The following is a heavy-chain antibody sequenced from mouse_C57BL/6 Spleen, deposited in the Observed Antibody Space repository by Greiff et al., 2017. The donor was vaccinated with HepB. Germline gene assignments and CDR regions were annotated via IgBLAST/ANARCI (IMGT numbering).Heavy chain of an antibody. J-gene: IGHJ4*01. CDR1: GFTFSDYG. V-gene: IGHV5-17*01. CDR3: ARGELPYYYAMDY. Sequence: EVQLVESGGGLVKPGGSLKLSCAASGFTFSDYGMHWVRQAPEKGLEWVAYISSGSSTIYYADTVKGRFTISRDNAKNTLFLQMTSLRSEDTAMYYCARGELPYYYAMDYWGQGTSVTVSS. D-gene: IGHD5-5*01. CDR2: ISSGSSTI.